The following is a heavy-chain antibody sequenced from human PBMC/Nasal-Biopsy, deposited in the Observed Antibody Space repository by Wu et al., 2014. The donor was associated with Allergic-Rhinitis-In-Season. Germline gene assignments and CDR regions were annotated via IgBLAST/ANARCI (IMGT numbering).Heavy chain of an antibody. CDR2: IYITETI. CDR1: GSSISPYY. D-gene: IGHD3-16*01. J-gene: IGHJ3*01. CDR3: ARTSFDPPAPGAFDL. Sequence: ESGPGLVKPSETLSLTCDVSGSSISPYYWTWIRQPAGKGLEWIGRIYITETINYSPSFASRVTISLDTARNRFSLTLTSVSAADTAIYYCARTSFDPPAPGAFDLWGRGTLVTVSS. V-gene: IGHV4-4*07.